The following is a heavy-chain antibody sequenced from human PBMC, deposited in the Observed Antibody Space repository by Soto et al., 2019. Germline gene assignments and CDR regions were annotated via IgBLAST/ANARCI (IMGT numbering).Heavy chain of an antibody. J-gene: IGHJ4*01. CDR3: ASRRSFLEWLLRLYFDY. CDR2: FDPEDGET. V-gene: IGHV1-24*01. Sequence: ASVKVSCKVSGYTLTELSMHWVRQAPGKGLEWMGGFDPEDGETIYAQKFQGRVTMTEDTSTDTAYMELSSLRSEDTAVYYCASRRSFLEWLLRLYFDYWRHGTLVTVSS. CDR1: GYTLTELS. D-gene: IGHD3-3*01.